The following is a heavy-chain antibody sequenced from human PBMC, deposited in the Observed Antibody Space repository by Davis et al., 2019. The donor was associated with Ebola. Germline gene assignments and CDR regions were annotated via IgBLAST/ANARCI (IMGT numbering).Heavy chain of an antibody. CDR1: GFTFGDYA. Sequence: GGSLRLSCTASGFTFGDYAMSWFRQAAGKGLEWVGFIRSKAYAGTTDYAASVRDRFTISRDDSKTIAYLQMNSLKTEDTAVYYCARVARGYYDMADYWGQGTLVTVSS. J-gene: IGHJ4*02. CDR2: IRSKAYAGTT. D-gene: IGHD3-22*01. CDR3: ARVARGYYDMADY. V-gene: IGHV3-49*03.